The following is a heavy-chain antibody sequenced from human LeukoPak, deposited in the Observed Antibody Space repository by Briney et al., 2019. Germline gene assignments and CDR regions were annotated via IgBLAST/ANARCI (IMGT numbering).Heavy chain of an antibody. Sequence: GGSLRLSCAASGFTFSSYEMNWVRQAPGKGLEWVSGINWNGGSTGYADSVKGRFTISRDNAKNSLYLQMNSLRAEDTALYYCARDGADLDYWGQGTLVTVSS. D-gene: IGHD1-26*01. J-gene: IGHJ4*02. V-gene: IGHV3-20*04. CDR1: GFTFSSYE. CDR3: ARDGADLDY. CDR2: INWNGGST.